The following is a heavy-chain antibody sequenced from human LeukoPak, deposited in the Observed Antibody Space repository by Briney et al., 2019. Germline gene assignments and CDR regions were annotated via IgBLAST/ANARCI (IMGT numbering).Heavy chain of an antibody. Sequence: SQTLSLTCSVSGGSISSSNYYWSWIRQPAGKGLEWIGRIYTSESTNYNPSLKSRVTISVDTSKNQFSLKLSSVTAADTAVYYCARRIEIGYYYYMDVWGKGTTVTVSS. CDR2: IYTSEST. V-gene: IGHV4-61*02. CDR1: GGSISSSNYY. CDR3: ARRIEIGYYYYMDV. J-gene: IGHJ6*03. D-gene: IGHD2-21*01.